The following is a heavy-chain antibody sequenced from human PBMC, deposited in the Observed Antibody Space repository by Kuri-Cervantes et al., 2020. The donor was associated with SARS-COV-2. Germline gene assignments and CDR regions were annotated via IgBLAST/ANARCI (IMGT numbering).Heavy chain of an antibody. CDR3: ASPEYYYGSGSHLDYYGMDV. CDR1: GGSISSYY. CDR2: IYYSGST. D-gene: IGHD3-10*01. Sequence: SETLSLTCTVSGGSISSYYWSWIRQPPGKGLEWIGYIYYSGSTNYNPSLKSRVTISVDTSKNQFSLKLSSVTAADTAVYYCASPEYYYGSGSHLDYYGMDVWGQGTTVTVSS. V-gene: IGHV4-59*12. J-gene: IGHJ6*02.